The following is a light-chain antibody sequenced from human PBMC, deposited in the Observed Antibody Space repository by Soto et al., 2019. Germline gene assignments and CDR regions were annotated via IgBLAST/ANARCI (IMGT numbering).Light chain of an antibody. Sequence: EIVLTQSPGTLSLSPGERATLSCRASQSVSSSYLAWYQQKPGQAPRLLIYGASSRATGIPDRFSGSGSGTDFTLTISRLEPEDFALYYCQQYGSSPPLTFGGWTKLEIK. CDR2: GAS. V-gene: IGKV3-20*01. CDR3: QQYGSSPPLT. J-gene: IGKJ4*01. CDR1: QSVSSSY.